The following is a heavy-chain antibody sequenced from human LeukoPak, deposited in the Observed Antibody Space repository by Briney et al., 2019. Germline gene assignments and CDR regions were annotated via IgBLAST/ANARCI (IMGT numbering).Heavy chain of an antibody. CDR3: AKDRVSSSWYFFDY. CDR1: GFTFDDYA. V-gene: IGHV3-9*01. Sequence: GRSLRLSCAASGFTFDDYAMHWVRQAPGKGLEWVSGISWNSGSIGYADSVKGRSTISRDNAKNSLYLQMNSLRAEDTALYYCAKDRVSSSWYFFDYWGQGTLVTVSS. D-gene: IGHD6-13*01. J-gene: IGHJ4*02. CDR2: ISWNSGSI.